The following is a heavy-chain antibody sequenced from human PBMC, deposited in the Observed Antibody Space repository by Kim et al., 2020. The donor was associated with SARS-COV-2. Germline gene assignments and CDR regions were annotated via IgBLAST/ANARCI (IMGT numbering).Heavy chain of an antibody. D-gene: IGHD3-3*01. Sequence: SETLSLTCAVSGGSISSSNWWSWVRQPPGKGLEWIGEIYHSGSTNYNPSLKSRVTISVDKSKNQFSLKLSSVTAADTAVYYCARGSVRFLEWFRYWGQGTLVTVSS. J-gene: IGHJ4*02. CDR1: GGSISSSNW. CDR3: ARGSVRFLEWFRY. V-gene: IGHV4-4*02. CDR2: IYHSGST.